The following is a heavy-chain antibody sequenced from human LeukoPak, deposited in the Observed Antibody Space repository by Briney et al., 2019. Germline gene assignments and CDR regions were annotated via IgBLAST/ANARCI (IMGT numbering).Heavy chain of an antibody. D-gene: IGHD2-15*01. CDR1: GFTFSSYA. CDR3: AKSRCRSGGSCYSRYCGGDCYPWYFDY. CDR2: ISGSGGST. Sequence: GGSLRLSCAASGFTFSSYAMSWVRQAPGKGLEWVSAISGSGGSTYYADSVKGRFTISRDNSKNTLYLQMNSLRAEDTAVYYCAKSRCRSGGSCYSRYCGGDCYPWYFDYWGQGTLVTVSS. V-gene: IGHV3-23*01. J-gene: IGHJ4*02.